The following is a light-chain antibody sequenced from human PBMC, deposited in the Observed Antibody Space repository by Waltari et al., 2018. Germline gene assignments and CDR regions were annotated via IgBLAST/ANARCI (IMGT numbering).Light chain of an antibody. J-gene: IGKJ2*01. V-gene: IGKV3-20*01. Sequence: VLTQSPDTLSLSPGERATLPCRASQSVSTSFLAWYQQKPGQAPRLLIYGASNRATGIPDRFSGRGSGTDFTLTISRLEPEDFAVYYCQQYFSSPPYTFGQGTKLEIK. CDR2: GAS. CDR1: QSVSTSF. CDR3: QQYFSSPPYT.